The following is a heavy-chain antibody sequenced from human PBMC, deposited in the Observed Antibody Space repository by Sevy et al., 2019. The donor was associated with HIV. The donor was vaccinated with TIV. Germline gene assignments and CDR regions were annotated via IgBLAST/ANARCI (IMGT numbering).Heavy chain of an antibody. CDR1: GFSFSTYW. V-gene: IGHV3-7*01. CDR3: ARGYYGLGTDYAVYTIFDH. CDR2: IKEDGSET. D-gene: IGHD3-10*01. J-gene: IGHJ4*02. Sequence: GGSLRLSCAASGFSFSTYWMSWVRQAPGKGLEWVANIKEDGSETFHVDSVKGRFTISRDNAKKSLFLQLSSLRAEDTAVYYCARGYYGLGTDYAVYTIFDHWGQGTLVTVSS.